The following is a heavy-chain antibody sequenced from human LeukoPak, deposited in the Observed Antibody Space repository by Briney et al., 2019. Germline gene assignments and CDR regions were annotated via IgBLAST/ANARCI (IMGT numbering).Heavy chain of an antibody. D-gene: IGHD6-19*01. V-gene: IGHV1-2*02. CDR2: INPKSDGT. J-gene: IGHJ4*01. CDR1: GYTFTGYY. CDR3: ARGREVAGTVGY. Sequence: GASVKVSCKASGYTFTGYYMHWVRQAPGQGLEWMGWINPKSDGTKYAQNFQGRVTMTWDTSISTAYMELSRLTSDDTAVYYCARGREVAGTVGYWGHGTLVTVSS.